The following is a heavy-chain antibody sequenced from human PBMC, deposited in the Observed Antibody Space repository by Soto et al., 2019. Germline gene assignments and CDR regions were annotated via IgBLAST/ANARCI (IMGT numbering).Heavy chain of an antibody. CDR1: GFSLSNARMG. V-gene: IGHV2-26*01. CDR2: IFSNDEK. CDR3: ARTVSGLIAVAGAPLYYYYGMDV. Sequence: SGPTLVNPTETLTLTCTVSGFSLSNARMGVSWIRQPPGKALEWLAHIFSNDEKSYSTSLKSRLTISKDTSKSQVVLTMTNMDPVETPTYYCARTVSGLIAVAGAPLYYYYGMDVWGQGTTVTVSS. J-gene: IGHJ6*02. D-gene: IGHD6-19*01.